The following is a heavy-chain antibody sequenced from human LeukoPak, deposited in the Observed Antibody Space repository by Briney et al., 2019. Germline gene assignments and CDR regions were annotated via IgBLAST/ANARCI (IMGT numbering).Heavy chain of an antibody. V-gene: IGHV4-30-2*01. CDR3: ARCDGYNSRYFDY. Sequence: PSETLSLTCTVPGGSISSGGYYWSWIRQPPGKGLEWIGYIYHSGSTYYNPSLKSRVTISVDRSKNQFSLKLSSVTAADTAVYYCARCDGYNSRYFDYWAREPWSPSPQ. D-gene: IGHD5-24*01. J-gene: IGHJ4*02. CDR2: IYHSGST. CDR1: GGSISSGGYY.